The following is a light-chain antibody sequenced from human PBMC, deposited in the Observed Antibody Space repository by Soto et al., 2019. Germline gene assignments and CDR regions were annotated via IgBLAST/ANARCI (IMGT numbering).Light chain of an antibody. J-gene: IGKJ3*01. V-gene: IGKV3-11*01. CDR3: QQRSNWPPIFT. CDR1: QSVSSY. Sequence: EIVLTQSPATLSLSPGERATLSCRASQSVSSYLAWYQQKPGQAPRLLIYDASNRATGIPARFSGSGSGTGFTLTISSLEPEAFAVYYCQQRSNWPPIFTFGPGTKVDIK. CDR2: DAS.